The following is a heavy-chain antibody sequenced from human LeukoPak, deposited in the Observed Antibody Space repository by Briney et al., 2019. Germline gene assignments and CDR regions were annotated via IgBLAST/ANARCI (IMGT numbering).Heavy chain of an antibody. J-gene: IGHJ3*01. D-gene: IGHD3-22*01. V-gene: IGHV3-66*01. CDR1: GFTVSSNY. Sequence: GSLRLSCAASGFTVSSNYMSWVRQAPGKGLEWVSVIYSGGSTYYADSVKGRFTISRDNSKNTLYLQMNSLRAGDTAVYYCARAVHYYDSLGAAFDLWGQGTMVTVSS. CDR3: ARAVHYYDSLGAAFDL. CDR2: IYSGGST.